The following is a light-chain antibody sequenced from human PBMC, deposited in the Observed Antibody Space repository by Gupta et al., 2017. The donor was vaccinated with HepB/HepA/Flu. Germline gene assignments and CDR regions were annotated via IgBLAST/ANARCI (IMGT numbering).Light chain of an antibody. J-gene: IGLJ2*01. CDR2: GNS. V-gene: IGLV1-40*01. Sequence: QSVLTQPPSVSGAPGPRVTISCTGSSSNIGAGYDVHWYQQLPGTAPKLLIYGNSNRPSGVPDRFSGSKSGTSASLAITGLQAEDEAEYYCQSYDSSLSGPVVFGGGTKLTVL. CDR1: SSNIGAGYD. CDR3: QSYDSSLSGPVV.